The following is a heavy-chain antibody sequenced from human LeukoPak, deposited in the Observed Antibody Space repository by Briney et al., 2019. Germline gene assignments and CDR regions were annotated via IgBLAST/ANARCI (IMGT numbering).Heavy chain of an antibody. CDR3: ATPFPNVGLGYAFDI. CDR2: ICGSGGST. V-gene: IGHV3-23*01. CDR1: GFTFSSYA. Sequence: QPGGSLRLSCAASGFTFSSYAMSWVRQAPGEGLEWVSAICGSGGSTYYADSVKGRFTISRDNSKNTLYLQMNSLRAEDTAVYYCATPFPNVGLGYAFDIWGQGTMVTVSS. J-gene: IGHJ3*02. D-gene: IGHD5-18*01.